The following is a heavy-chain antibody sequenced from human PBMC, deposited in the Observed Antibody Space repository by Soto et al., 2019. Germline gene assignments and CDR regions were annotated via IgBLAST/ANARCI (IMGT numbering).Heavy chain of an antibody. CDR3: ARAEYYDILTGYYNYYYIDV. CDR1: GYTFTSYG. J-gene: IGHJ6*03. Sequence: QVQLVQSGAEVKKPGASVKVSCKASGYTFTSYGINWVRQAPGQGLEWMGWISAYNGNTNYAQKLQGRVTMTTDTSTSTAYMELRSLRSDDTAVYYCARAEYYDILTGYYNYYYIDVWGKGTTVTVSS. D-gene: IGHD3-9*01. CDR2: ISAYNGNT. V-gene: IGHV1-18*01.